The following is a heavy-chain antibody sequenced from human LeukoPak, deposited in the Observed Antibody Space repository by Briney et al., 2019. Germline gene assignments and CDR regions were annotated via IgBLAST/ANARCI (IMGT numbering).Heavy chain of an antibody. CDR1: RFTFSSYW. CDR2: INSDGSGT. V-gene: IGHV3-74*01. D-gene: IGHD3-22*01. J-gene: IGHJ4*02. CDR3: ARETDSSGYYIDY. Sequence: SGGSLRLSCAASRFTFSSYWMHWVRHVPGKGLVWVSRINSDGSGTTYADSVKGRFTISRDNPKNTLYLQMNSLRAEDTAVYYCARETDSSGYYIDYWGQGTLVTVSS.